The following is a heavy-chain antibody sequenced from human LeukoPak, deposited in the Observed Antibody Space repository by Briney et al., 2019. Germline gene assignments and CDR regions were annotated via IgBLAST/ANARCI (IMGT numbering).Heavy chain of an antibody. CDR2: ISSRTSNI. D-gene: IGHD1-26*01. CDR1: GFTFSSYS. CDR3: VRDSSGSYYVDAFDI. Sequence: SGGSLRLSCAASGFTFSSYSMNWVRQAPGKGLEWVSSISSRTSNIYYADSVKGRFTISRDDAKSSLYLQMNSLRAEDTALYYCVRDSSGSYYVDAFDIWGQGTMVTVSS. V-gene: IGHV3-21*01. J-gene: IGHJ3*02.